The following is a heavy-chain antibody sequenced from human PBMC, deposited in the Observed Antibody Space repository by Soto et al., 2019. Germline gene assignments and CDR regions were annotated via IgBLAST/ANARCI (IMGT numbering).Heavy chain of an antibody. J-gene: IGHJ4*02. D-gene: IGHD5-12*01. CDR2: ISAYNGNT. Sequence: GASVKVSCKASGYTFTSYGISWVRQAPGQGLEWMGWISAYNGNTNYAQKLQGRVTMTTDTSTSTAYMELRSLRSDDTAVYYCARDKADIVATISGGLDYWGQGTLVTV. CDR3: ARDKADIVATISGGLDY. CDR1: GYTFTSYG. V-gene: IGHV1-18*01.